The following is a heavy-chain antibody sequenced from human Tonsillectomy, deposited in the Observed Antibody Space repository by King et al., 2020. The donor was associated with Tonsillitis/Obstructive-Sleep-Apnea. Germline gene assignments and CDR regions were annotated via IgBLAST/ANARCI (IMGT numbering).Heavy chain of an antibody. CDR3: ARGPPVGAQTPYYYCGMDV. V-gene: IGHV3-48*03. CDR2: ISSRGSTI. CDR1: GFIFSSYE. Sequence: VQLVESGGGLVQPGGSLRLSCAASGFIFSSYEMNWVRQAPGKGLEWVSYISSRGSTIYYADSVKGRFTISRDNAKNSLYLQMNSLRAEDTAVYYCARGPPVGAQTPYYYCGMDVWGQGTTVTVSS. J-gene: IGHJ6*02. D-gene: IGHD1-26*01.